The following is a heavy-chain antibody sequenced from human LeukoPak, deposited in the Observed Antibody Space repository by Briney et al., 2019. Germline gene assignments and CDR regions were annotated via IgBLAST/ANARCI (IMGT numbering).Heavy chain of an antibody. V-gene: IGHV3-30*04. CDR2: ISYDGSNK. J-gene: IGHJ4*02. CDR1: GFTFSTYA. CDR3: AKDPIKNYYDSSGYYAY. D-gene: IGHD3-22*01. Sequence: PGGSLRLSCAASGFTFSTYAMHWVRQAPGKGLEWVAAISYDGSNKNYADSVKGRFTISRDNAKNSLYLQMNSLRAEDTAVYYCAKDPIKNYYDSSGYYAYWGQGTLVTVSS.